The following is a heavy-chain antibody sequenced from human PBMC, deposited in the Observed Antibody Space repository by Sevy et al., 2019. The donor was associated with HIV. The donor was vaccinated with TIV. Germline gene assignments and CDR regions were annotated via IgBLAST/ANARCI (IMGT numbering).Heavy chain of an antibody. J-gene: IGHJ6*02. CDR2: IHYCGST. CDR3: ARDRNNLGMDV. Sequence: SETLSLTCIVSGGSISTYYWSWIRQPPGKGLEWIGYIHYCGSTNYNPSLKSRVTISVDTSKNQFSLKLSSVTAADTAMYYCARDRNNLGMDVWGQGTTVTVSS. CDR1: GGSISTYY. D-gene: IGHD1-20*01. V-gene: IGHV4-59*13.